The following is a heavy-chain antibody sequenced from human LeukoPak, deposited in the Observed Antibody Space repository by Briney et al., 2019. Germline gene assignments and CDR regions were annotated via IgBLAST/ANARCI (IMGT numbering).Heavy chain of an antibody. CDR3: VRDHYDHIWGSSPPF. Sequence: GGSLRLSCVVSGFTFSSYVISWVRQAPGKGLEWVSAISGSGGSSYYADSVKGRFTISRDNSKNTVYLQMNSLRAEDTAVYYCVRDHYDHIWGSSPPFWGLGTLVTVSS. CDR1: GFTFSSYV. J-gene: IGHJ4*02. D-gene: IGHD3-16*01. CDR2: ISGSGGSS. V-gene: IGHV3-23*01.